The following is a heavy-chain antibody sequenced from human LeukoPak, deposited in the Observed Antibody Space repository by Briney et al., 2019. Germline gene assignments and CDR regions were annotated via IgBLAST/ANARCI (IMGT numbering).Heavy chain of an antibody. CDR3: ARVCRDGYNGYYYYYYYMDV. J-gene: IGHJ6*03. V-gene: IGHV3-48*01. Sequence: GRSLRLSYAASGFTFSNYSMNLVRQAPGKGLERVSYISSSGSSIYYADSVKGRFTISRDNAKNSLFLQMNSLRAEDTAVYYCARVCRDGYNGYYYYYYYMDVWGKGTTVTVSS. CDR2: ISSSGSSI. D-gene: IGHD5-24*01. CDR1: GFTFSNYS.